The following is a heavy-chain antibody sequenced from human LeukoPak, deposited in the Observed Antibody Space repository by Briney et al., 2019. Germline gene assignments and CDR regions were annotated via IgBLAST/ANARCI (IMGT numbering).Heavy chain of an antibody. CDR3: ARDKFDGYYDSSGYYYGNPHAFDI. J-gene: IGHJ3*02. D-gene: IGHD3-22*01. CDR2: IYYSGST. V-gene: IGHV4-31*03. Sequence: SETLSLTCTVSGGSISSGGYYWSWIRQHPGKGLEWIGYIYYSGSTYYNPSLKSRVTISVDTSKNQFSPKLSSVTAADTAVYYCARDKFDGYYDSSGYYYGNPHAFDIWGQGTMVTVSS. CDR1: GGSISSGGYY.